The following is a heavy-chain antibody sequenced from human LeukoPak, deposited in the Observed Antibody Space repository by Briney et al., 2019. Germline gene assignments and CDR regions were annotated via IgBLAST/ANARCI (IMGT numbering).Heavy chain of an antibody. CDR1: GFTFSSYG. CDR3: AKDVVLRDDYGDANWFDP. J-gene: IGHJ5*02. Sequence: GGSLRLSCAASGFTFSSYGMHWVRQAPGKGLEWVAFIRYDGSNKYYADSVKGRFTISRDNSKNTLYLQMNSLRAEDTAVYYCAKDVVLRDDYGDANWFDPWVQGTLVTVSS. V-gene: IGHV3-30*02. CDR2: IRYDGSNK. D-gene: IGHD4-17*01.